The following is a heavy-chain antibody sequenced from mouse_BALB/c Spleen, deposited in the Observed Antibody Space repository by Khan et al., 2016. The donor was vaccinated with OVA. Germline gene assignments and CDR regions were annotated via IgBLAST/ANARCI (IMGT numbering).Heavy chain of an antibody. V-gene: IGHV3-2*02. CDR1: GYSITSDYA. CDR3: ARGRAY. CDR2: ITYSGST. J-gene: IGHJ3*01. Sequence: EVELVESGPGLVKPSQSLSLTCTVTGYSITSDYAWNWIRQFPGNKLEWMGYITYSGSTSYTPSLKSRFSITRDTSQNQFFLPLNSLTTEDTATYYCARGRAYWGQGTLVTVSA. D-gene: IGHD3-3*01.